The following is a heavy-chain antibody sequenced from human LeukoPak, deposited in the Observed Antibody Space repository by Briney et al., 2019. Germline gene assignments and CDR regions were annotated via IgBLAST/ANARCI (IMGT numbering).Heavy chain of an antibody. CDR3: ARSGGLVV. CDR1: GFAFNAYW. V-gene: IGHV3-74*01. J-gene: IGHJ6*02. CDR2: INNDGTTT. Sequence: PGGSLRLSCAASGFAFNAYWMYWVRQAPGQGLVWVSRINNDGTTTSYADSVKGRFTISRDNAKNTLYLQMNSLRPEDTAVYYCARSGGLVVWGQGTTVTVSS.